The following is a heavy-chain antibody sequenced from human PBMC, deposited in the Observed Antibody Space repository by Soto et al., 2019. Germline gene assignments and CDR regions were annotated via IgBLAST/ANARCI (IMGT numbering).Heavy chain of an antibody. D-gene: IGHD1-1*01. V-gene: IGHV1-18*01. J-gene: IGHJ5*02. CDR3: AREDEQLVDP. Sequence: GGPVEGSCKGSGFTLSSYGISWGRQAPGQGLEWMGWISAYNGNTNYAQKLQGRVTMTTDTSTSTAYMELRSLRSDDTAVYYCAREDEQLVDPWGQGTLVTVSS. CDR1: GFTLSSYG. CDR2: ISAYNGNT.